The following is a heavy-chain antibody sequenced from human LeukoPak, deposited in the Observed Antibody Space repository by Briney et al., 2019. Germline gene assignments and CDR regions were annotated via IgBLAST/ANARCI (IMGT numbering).Heavy chain of an antibody. Sequence: SETLSLTCTVSGGSISSSIYYWGWIRQPPGKGLEWIGEINHSGSTNYNPYLKSRVTISVDTSKNQFSLKLSSVTAADTAVYYCARQPRLDYWGQGTLVTVSS. CDR1: GGSISSSIYY. CDR2: INHSGST. J-gene: IGHJ4*02. D-gene: IGHD3-3*01. V-gene: IGHV4-39*01. CDR3: ARQPRLDY.